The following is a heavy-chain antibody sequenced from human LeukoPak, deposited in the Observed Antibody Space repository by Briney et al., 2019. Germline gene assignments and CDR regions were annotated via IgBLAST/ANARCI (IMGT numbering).Heavy chain of an antibody. CDR1: GFTFSDYY. CDR3: ARAVCPTIKFCDSSYFMDV. J-gene: IGHJ6*03. D-gene: IGHD6-6*01. Sequence: GGSLRLSCAASGFTFSDYYMSWIRQAPGKGLEWVAGINWNGASTGYADSVRGRFTISRDNAKNSLYLQMNSLRAEDTALYYCARAVCPTIKFCDSSYFMDVWGKGPTVNVS. V-gene: IGHV3-20*04. CDR2: INWNGAST.